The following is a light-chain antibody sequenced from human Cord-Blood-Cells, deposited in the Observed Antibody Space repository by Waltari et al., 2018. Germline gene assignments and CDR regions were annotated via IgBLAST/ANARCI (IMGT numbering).Light chain of an antibody. CDR3: QVWDSSSDHPGVV. Sequence: SYVLTQPPSVSVAPGKTARITCGGNNIGSKSVHWYQQKPGQAPVLVVYDDSDRPSGIPGRFSGSNAGNTATLTSSRVEAGDEADYYCQVWDSSSDHPGVVFGGGTKLTVL. CDR1: NIGSKS. CDR2: DDS. J-gene: IGLJ2*01. V-gene: IGLV3-21*03.